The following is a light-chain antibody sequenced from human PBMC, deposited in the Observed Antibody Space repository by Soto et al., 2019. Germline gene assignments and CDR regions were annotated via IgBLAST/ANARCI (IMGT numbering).Light chain of an antibody. CDR1: QSVLYSSNNKNY. Sequence: DIVMTQSPDSLAVSLGERATINCKSSQSVLYSSNNKNYLAWYQQRPGQPPKLLLYWASTRESGVPDRFSASGSGTDFTLTITSLQAEDVAVYYCQQYESTPPTFGQGTKLEIK. J-gene: IGKJ2*01. CDR3: QQYESTPPT. V-gene: IGKV4-1*01. CDR2: WAS.